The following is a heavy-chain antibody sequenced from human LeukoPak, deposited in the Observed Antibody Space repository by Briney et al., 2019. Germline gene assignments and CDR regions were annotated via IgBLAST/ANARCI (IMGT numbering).Heavy chain of an antibody. CDR1: GFTFSSYG. J-gene: IGHJ4*02. D-gene: IGHD5-18*01. CDR2: IRYDGSNK. V-gene: IGHV3-30*02. Sequence: GGSLRLSYAASGFTFSSYGMHWVRQAPGRGLEWVAFIRYDGSNKYYADSVKGRFTISRDNAKNSLYLQMNSLRAEDTAVYYCARADWDTAMIDYWGQGTLVTVSS. CDR3: ARADWDTAMIDY.